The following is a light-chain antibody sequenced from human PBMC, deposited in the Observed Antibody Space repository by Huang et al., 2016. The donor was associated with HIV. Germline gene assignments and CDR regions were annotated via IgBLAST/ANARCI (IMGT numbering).Light chain of an antibody. Sequence: EIQMTQSPSSLSASVGDTVTITCRASQNIDIYLNWYQQRPGKAPKLLISTASSLQTGVPSRFSGSGSGTDFTLTIDSLQPEDFATYYCLQSYSMFRTFGQGTKLDFK. V-gene: IGKV1-39*01. CDR2: TAS. CDR3: LQSYSMFRT. J-gene: IGKJ2*01. CDR1: QNIDIY.